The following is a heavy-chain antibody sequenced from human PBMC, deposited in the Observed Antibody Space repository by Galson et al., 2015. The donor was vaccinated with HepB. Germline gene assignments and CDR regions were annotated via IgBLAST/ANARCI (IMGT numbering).Heavy chain of an antibody. V-gene: IGHV3-23*01. J-gene: IGHJ4*02. CDR1: GFTFSSYA. CDR2: ISGSGGST. Sequence: SLRLSCAASGFTFSSYAMSWVRQAPGKGLEWVSAISGSGGSTYYADSVKGRFTISRDNSKNTLYLQMNSLRAEDTAVYYCANSYCGGDCYWGIFDYWGQGTLVTVSS. CDR3: ANSYCGGDCYWGIFDY. D-gene: IGHD2-21*02.